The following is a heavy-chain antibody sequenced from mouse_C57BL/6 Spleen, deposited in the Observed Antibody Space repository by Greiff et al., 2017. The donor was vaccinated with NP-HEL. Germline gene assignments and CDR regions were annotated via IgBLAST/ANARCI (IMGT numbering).Heavy chain of an antibody. J-gene: IGHJ3*01. D-gene: IGHD3-3*01. CDR1: GFTFSDYY. Sequence: EVQVVESEGGLVQPGSSMKLSCTASGFTFSDYYMAWVRQVPEKGLEWVANINHDGSSTYYLDTLKSRFIISRDNAKNILYLQMSSLKSEDTATYYCEREDWGQVAYWGQGTLVTVSA. CDR3: EREDWGQVAY. V-gene: IGHV5-16*01. CDR2: INHDGSST.